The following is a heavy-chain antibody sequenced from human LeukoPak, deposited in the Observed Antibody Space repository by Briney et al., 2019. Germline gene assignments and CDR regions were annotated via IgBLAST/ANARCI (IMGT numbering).Heavy chain of an antibody. D-gene: IGHD1-26*01. CDR2: TYSGGNT. J-gene: IGHJ5*02. CDR3: VRLMGSGWFDP. V-gene: IGHV3-53*04. CDR1: GFTVSSSP. Sequence: GGSLRLSCAASGFTVSSSPINWVRQAPGRGLEWVSVTYSGGNTFYADSVKGRFTISRHNSENTLYLQMNSLSADDTAVYYCVRLMGSGWFDPWGQGTLVTVFS.